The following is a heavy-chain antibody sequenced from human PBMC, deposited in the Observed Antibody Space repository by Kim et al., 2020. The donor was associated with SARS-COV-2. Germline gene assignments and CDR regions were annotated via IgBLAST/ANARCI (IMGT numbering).Heavy chain of an antibody. J-gene: IGHJ4*02. D-gene: IGHD2-2*01. V-gene: IGHV1-18*01. CDR3: ARSYCSSTSCYPSVDY. Sequence: ASVKVSCKASGYTFTSYGISWVRQAPGQGLEWMGWISAYNGNTNYAQKLQGRVTMTTDTSTSTAYMELRSLRSDDTAVYYCARSYCSSTSCYPSVDYWGQGTLVTVSS. CDR2: ISAYNGNT. CDR1: GYTFTSYG.